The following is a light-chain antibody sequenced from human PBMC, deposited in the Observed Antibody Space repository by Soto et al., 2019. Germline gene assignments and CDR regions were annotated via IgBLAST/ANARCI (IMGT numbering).Light chain of an antibody. J-gene: IGKJ1*01. V-gene: IGKV1-5*01. CDR1: QSISGY. CDR3: QQYNSYSVT. Sequence: DIQMTHSPSTLSSSLVDRVTITCRASQSISGYLAWYQQKPGEAPKLLIYAASTLHGGVPSRFSGSGSGTEFTLVISSLQPDDFATYYCQQYNSYSVTFGQGTKVDIK. CDR2: AAS.